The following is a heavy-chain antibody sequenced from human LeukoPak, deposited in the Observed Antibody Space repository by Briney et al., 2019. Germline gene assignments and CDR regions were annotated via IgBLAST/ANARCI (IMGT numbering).Heavy chain of an antibody. CDR2: IKQDGSEN. J-gene: IGHJ6*02. CDR1: GLTFGDYW. V-gene: IGHV3-7*05. D-gene: IGHD2-2*01. CDR3: ARSIDCSSTSCYWGYYYGMDV. Sequence: GGSLRLSCEASGLTFGDYWMTWVRQAPGKGLECVASIKQDGSENHYVDSVKGRFTISRDNAKNSLSLQMNSLRAEDTAVYYCARSIDCSSTSCYWGYYYGMDVWGQGTTVTVSS.